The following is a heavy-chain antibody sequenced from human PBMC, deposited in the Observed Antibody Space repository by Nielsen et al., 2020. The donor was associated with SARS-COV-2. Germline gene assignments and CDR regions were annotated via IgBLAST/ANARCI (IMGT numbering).Heavy chain of an antibody. CDR2: TYYRSKWYN. CDR3: ARVSKIGGTKTAGFDY. Sequence: SQTLSLTCAISGDRVSSNSAAWNWIRQSPSRGLEWLGRTYYRSKWYNDYAVSVKSRITINPDTSKNQFSLQLNSVTPEDTAVYYCARVSKIGGTKTAGFDYWGQGTLVTVSS. V-gene: IGHV6-1*01. D-gene: IGHD3-16*01. CDR1: GDRVSSNSAA. J-gene: IGHJ4*02.